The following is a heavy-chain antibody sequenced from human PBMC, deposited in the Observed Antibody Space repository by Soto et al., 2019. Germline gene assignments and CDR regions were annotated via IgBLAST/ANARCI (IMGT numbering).Heavy chain of an antibody. V-gene: IGHV4-59*12. D-gene: IGHD2-2*01. CDR2: IYYSGST. CDR3: AGGPGLVVPAAVFDY. CDR1: GGSISSYD. J-gene: IGHJ4*02. Sequence: SETLSLTCTVSGGSISSYDWTWIRQPPGKGLEWIGYIYYSGSTDYNPSLKSRVTISVDTSKNQFSLKLSSVPAADTAVFYCAGGPGLVVPAAVFDYWGQGTLVTVSS.